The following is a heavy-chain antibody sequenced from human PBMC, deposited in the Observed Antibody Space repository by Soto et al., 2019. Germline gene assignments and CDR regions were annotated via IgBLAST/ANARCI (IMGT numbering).Heavy chain of an antibody. CDR2: INPSGGST. D-gene: IGHD1-26*01. CDR1: GYTFTSYY. J-gene: IGHJ4*02. CDR3: ARDWGVIVGAPISLYFDY. V-gene: IGHV1-46*01. Sequence: ASVKVSFRASGYTFTSYYMHWVRQAPGQGLEWMGIINPSGGSTSYAQKFQGRVTMTRDTSTSTVYMELSSLRSEYTAVYYCARDWGVIVGAPISLYFDYWGQGTRVTVS.